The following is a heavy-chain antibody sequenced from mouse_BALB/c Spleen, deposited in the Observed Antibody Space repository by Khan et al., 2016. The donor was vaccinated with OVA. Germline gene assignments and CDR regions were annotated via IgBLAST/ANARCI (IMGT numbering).Heavy chain of an antibody. J-gene: IGHJ4*01. V-gene: IGHV2-5-1*01. CDR3: AKSDYDVYYYAMDY. Sequence: VQLQQSGPSLVQPSQSLSITCTVSGFSLTSYGVHWVRQSPGKGLEWLGVIWRGGSTDYNAAFMSRLSLTKDNSKSQVFFKMNSLQADATAIYYGAKSDYDVYYYAMDYWGQGTSVTVSS. CDR1: GFSLTSYG. CDR2: IWRGGST. D-gene: IGHD2-4*01.